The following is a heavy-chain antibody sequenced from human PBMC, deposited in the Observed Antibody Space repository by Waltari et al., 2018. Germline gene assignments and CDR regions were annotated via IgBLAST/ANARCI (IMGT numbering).Heavy chain of an antibody. CDR2: IYYRGST. D-gene: IGHD6-13*01. J-gene: IGHJ3*02. V-gene: IGHV4-39*01. CDR3: ARIMGAKQQLVRAFDI. CDR1: GGSISSSSYY. Sequence: QLQLQESGPGLVKPSETLSLTCTVSGGSISSSSYYWGWIRPPQGKGLEWIGSIYYRGSTYYNPSLKSRVTISVDTSKNRYSLKLSSVTAADTAVYYCARIMGAKQQLVRAFDIWGQGTMVTVSS.